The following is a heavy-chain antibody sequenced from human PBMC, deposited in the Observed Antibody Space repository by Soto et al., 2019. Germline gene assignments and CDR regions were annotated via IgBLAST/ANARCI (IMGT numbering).Heavy chain of an antibody. J-gene: IGHJ4*02. V-gene: IGHV3-30-3*01. CDR3: AKETNDYEINF. CDR1: GFIFSGYA. D-gene: IGHD4-17*01. Sequence: QVQLVESGGGVVQPGGSLRLSCAASGFIFSGYAMHWVRQAPGKGLEWVAVISYDGNTQFYADSVKGRFTVSRDNSNNIIYVEMNNLRDEDTAMYYCAKETNDYEINFWGQGTLVTVSP. CDR2: ISYDGNTQ.